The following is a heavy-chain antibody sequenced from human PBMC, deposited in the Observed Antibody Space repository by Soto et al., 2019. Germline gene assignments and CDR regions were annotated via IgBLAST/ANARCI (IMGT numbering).Heavy chain of an antibody. CDR1: GFTFGDYA. Sequence: GGSLRLSCTASGFTFGDYAMSWVRQAPGKGLGWVGFIRSKAYGGTTEYAASVKGRFTISRDDSKSIAYLQMNSLKTEDTAVYYCTRDAEGRAFDIWGQGTMVTVSS. CDR3: TRDAEGRAFDI. CDR2: IRSKAYGGTT. V-gene: IGHV3-49*04. J-gene: IGHJ3*02.